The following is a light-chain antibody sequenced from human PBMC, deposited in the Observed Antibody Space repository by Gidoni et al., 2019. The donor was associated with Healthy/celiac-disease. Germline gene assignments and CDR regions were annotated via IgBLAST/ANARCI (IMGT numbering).Light chain of an antibody. V-gene: IGKV1-9*01. J-gene: IGKJ5*01. CDR3: QQLNSYPSST. Sequence: DIQLTQSPSFLSASVGDRVTITCRASQGISSYLAWYQQKPGKAPKLLIYAASTLQSGVPSRFSGSGSGTEFTLTISSLQPEDFATYYCQQLNSYPSSTFXQXTRLEIK. CDR1: QGISSY. CDR2: AAS.